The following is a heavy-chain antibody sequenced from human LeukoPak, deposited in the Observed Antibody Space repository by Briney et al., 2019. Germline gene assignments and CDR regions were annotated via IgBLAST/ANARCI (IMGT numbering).Heavy chain of an antibody. CDR1: GFTFSSYA. D-gene: IGHD4-23*01. Sequence: QTGGSLRLSCAASGFTFSSYAMHWVRQAPGKGLEWVAVISYDGSNKYYADSVKGRFTISRDNSKNTLYLQMNSLRAEDTAVYYCARVRGGNPAGAFDIWGQGTMVTVSS. CDR2: ISYDGSNK. V-gene: IGHV3-30-3*01. CDR3: ARVRGGNPAGAFDI. J-gene: IGHJ3*02.